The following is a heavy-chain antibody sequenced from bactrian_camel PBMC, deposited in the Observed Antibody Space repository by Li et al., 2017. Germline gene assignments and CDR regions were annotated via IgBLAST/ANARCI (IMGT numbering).Heavy chain of an antibody. CDR3: GIASGSWQSDFGY. CDR1: GYIYSNLC. D-gene: IGHD1*01. CDR2: IYAGGGNT. Sequence: HVQLVESGGGSVQAGGSLRLSCAASGYIYSNLCRAWFRQAPGKEREGAATIYAGGGNTYFAFADSVKGRFTISRDNAKNTVGLQMNSLKLDDTAMYYCGIASGSWQSDFGYWGQGTQVTVS. V-gene: IGHV3S1*01. J-gene: IGHJ6*01.